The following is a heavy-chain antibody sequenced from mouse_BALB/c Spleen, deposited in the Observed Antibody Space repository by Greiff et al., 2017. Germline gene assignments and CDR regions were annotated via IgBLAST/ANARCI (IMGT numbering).Heavy chain of an antibody. CDR1: GFNIKDTY. V-gene: IGHV14-3*02. CDR3: ARSRPSYGNYEFAY. D-gene: IGHD2-1*01. J-gene: IGHJ3*01. CDR2: IDPANGNT. Sequence: EVILVESGAELVKPGASVKLSCTASGFNIKDTYMHWVKQRPEQGLEWIGRIDPANGNTKYDPKFQGKATITADTSSNTAYLQLSSLTSEDTAVYYCARSRPSYGNYEFAYWGQGTLVTVSA.